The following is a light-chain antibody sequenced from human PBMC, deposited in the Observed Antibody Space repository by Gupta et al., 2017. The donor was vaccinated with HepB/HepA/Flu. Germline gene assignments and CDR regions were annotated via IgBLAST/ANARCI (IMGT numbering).Light chain of an antibody. CDR2: KAS. Sequence: DIQMTQSPSNLSASVGDRVTITCRSSQSISSWLAWYQQKPGKAPKLLIYKASRVESGVPSRFSGSGYGTEFTLTISSRQPDDFAIYYCQQDNSSPRSFGQWTXLEIK. V-gene: IGKV1-5*03. CDR3: QQDNSSPRS. CDR1: QSISSW. J-gene: IGKJ2*04.